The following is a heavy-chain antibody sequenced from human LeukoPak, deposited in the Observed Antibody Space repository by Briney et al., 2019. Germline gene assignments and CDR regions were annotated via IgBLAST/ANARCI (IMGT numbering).Heavy chain of an antibody. CDR1: GGSISSYY. J-gene: IGHJ5*02. Sequence: SSETLSLTCTVSGGSISSYYWSWIRQPPGKGLEWIGYIYYSGSTNYNPSLKSRVTISVDTSKNQFSLKLSSVTAADTAVYYCARDLGEVYYHGSGSYYGGNWFDPWGQGTLVTVSS. CDR3: ARDLGEVYYHGSGSYYGGNWFDP. D-gene: IGHD3-10*01. V-gene: IGHV4-59*13. CDR2: IYYSGST.